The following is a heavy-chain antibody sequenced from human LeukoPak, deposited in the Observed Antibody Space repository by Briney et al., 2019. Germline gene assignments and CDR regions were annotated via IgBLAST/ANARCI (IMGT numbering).Heavy chain of an antibody. CDR2: IYYSGST. CDR1: GGSISNYY. V-gene: IGHV4-39*01. J-gene: IGHJ5*02. Sequence: SETLSLTCTVSGGSISNYYWGWIRQPPGKGLEWIGNIYYSGSTYYNPSLKSRVTISVDTSKNQFSLRLKSVTAADTSIYYCARPRSRISWFDPWGQGTLVTVSS. D-gene: IGHD2-15*01. CDR3: ARPRSRISWFDP.